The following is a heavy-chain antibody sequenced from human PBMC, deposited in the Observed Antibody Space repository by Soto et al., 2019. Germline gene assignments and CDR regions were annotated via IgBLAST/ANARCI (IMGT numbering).Heavy chain of an antibody. CDR2: IASHGEEK. Sequence: QVQLVESGGGVVQPGTSLRLSCAASGFFFSRFGMHWVRQAPGKGLEWVSVIASHGEEKDYADSVRGRFTISRDNSRNTLFLEMSRRRVDYTSISYCARDDEYDDNGLDYWGQGTLVTVSS. V-gene: IGHV3-33*01. CDR3: ARDDEYDDNGLDY. J-gene: IGHJ4*02. D-gene: IGHD1-1*01. CDR1: GFFFSRFG.